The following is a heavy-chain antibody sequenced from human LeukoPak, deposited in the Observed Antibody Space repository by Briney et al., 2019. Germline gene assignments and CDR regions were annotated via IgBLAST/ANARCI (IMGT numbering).Heavy chain of an antibody. CDR2: INSDGSRT. D-gene: IGHD3-22*01. J-gene: IGHJ4*02. V-gene: IGHV3-74*01. CDR3: GSLTVVARDH. CDR1: GFSFSTHW. Sequence: PGGSLRLSCAASGFSFSTHWMHWVRQAPGKGLVRVAQINSDGSRTSYADSVKGRFTISRDNAKNTLYLEMISLRAEDTAVYYCGSLTVVARDHWGQGTLVTVSS.